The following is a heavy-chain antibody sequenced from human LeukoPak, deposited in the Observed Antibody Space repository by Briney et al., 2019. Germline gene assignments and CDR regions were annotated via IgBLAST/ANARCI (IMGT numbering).Heavy chain of an antibody. CDR1: GFTFNSYA. Sequence: PGGTLRLSCAASGFTFNSYAMNWVRQAPGKGLEWVSTISSSGNNTYYTDSVKGRFTISRDNSKNTLFLQMNSLRAEDTAVYYCAKKTNWGHWYFDLWGRGTLVTVSS. CDR2: ISSSGNNT. V-gene: IGHV3-23*01. J-gene: IGHJ2*01. CDR3: AKKTNWGHWYFDL. D-gene: IGHD7-27*01.